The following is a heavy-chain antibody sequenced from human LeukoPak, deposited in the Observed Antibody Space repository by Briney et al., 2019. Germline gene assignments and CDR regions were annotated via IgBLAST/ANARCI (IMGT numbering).Heavy chain of an antibody. V-gene: IGHV3-7*01. CDR3: ARDDGYNLDGYYYYGMDV. Sequence: GGSLRLSCAASGFTFSSYWMSWVRQAPGKGLEWVANIKQDGSEKYYVDSVKDRFTISRDTAKISLYLQMNSLRAEDTAVYYCARDDGYNLDGYYYYGMDVWGQGTTVTVSS. D-gene: IGHD5-24*01. J-gene: IGHJ6*02. CDR1: GFTFSSYW. CDR2: IKQDGSEK.